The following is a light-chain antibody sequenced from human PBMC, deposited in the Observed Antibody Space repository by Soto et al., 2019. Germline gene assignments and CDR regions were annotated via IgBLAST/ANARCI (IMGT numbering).Light chain of an antibody. J-gene: IGLJ1*01. CDR3: QSYDSSLSAYV. V-gene: IGLV1-40*01. Sequence: QSALAQPPSVSGAPGQKVTISCTGSSSNIGAGYDLHWYQQLPGTPPKLLLYGNSNRPSGVPDRFSGSKSGTPASLPIPGLQAEDEVEYYCQSYDSSLSAYVFGTGTKVTV. CDR1: SSNIGAGYD. CDR2: GNS.